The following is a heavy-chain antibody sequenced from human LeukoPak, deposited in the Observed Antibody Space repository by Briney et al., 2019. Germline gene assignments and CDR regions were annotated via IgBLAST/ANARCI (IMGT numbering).Heavy chain of an antibody. V-gene: IGHV4-59*01. D-gene: IGHD3-22*01. CDR2: IYYSGSI. Sequence: SETLSFTCTVSGASISSYYWSWIRQPPGKGLEWIGDIYYSGSIKYNPSLKSRVTMSVDTSKNQFSLKLSSVTAADTAIYYCARENPSGYYNRPIDYWGQGTLVTVSS. J-gene: IGHJ4*02. CDR1: GASISSYY. CDR3: ARENPSGYYNRPIDY.